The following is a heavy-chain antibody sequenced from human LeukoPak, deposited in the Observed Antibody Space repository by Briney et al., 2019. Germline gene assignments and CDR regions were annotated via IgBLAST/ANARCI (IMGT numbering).Heavy chain of an antibody. CDR1: GGSVTDYY. CDR2: IYYNRNT. D-gene: IGHD3-10*01. Sequence: SETLSLTCSVSGGSVTDYYWSWIRQPPREALEWIGYIYYNRNTNYNPSLKSRVTISVDTSKNQFSLRLSSVTAADTAIYYCARHRYYGSGGDWYFDLWGRGTLVTVSS. J-gene: IGHJ2*01. V-gene: IGHV4-59*02. CDR3: ARHRYYGSGGDWYFDL.